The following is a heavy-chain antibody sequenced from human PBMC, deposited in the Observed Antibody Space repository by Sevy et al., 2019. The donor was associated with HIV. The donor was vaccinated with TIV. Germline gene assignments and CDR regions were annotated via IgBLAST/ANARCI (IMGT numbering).Heavy chain of an antibody. CDR2: IWHDGNYK. CDR3: ARDPLYYSHRDSYHLKYYFDY. D-gene: IGHD3-10*01. V-gene: IGHV3-33*01. CDR1: GFAFSRYG. Sequence: GGSLRLSCGASGFAFSRYGMHWVRQAPGKGLEWVAVIWHDGNYKYYADSVKGRFTISRYNSKNTLYLQMNSLKGDDSAVYFCARDPLYYSHRDSYHLKYYFDYWGQGTQVTVSS. J-gene: IGHJ4*02.